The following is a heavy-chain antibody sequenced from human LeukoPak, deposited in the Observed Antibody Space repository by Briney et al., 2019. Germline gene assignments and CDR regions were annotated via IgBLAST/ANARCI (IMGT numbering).Heavy chain of an antibody. Sequence: SETLPLTCGVYGGSFSGHFYSWIRQPPGKGLEWIGEITHRGSINYSPSLKSRVAMSVDTSKNHFSLNLTSVTAADNGVYYCARALAAAVINWGQGTLATVSS. J-gene: IGHJ1*01. CDR1: GGSFSGHF. D-gene: IGHD6-13*01. CDR3: ARALAAAVIN. V-gene: IGHV4-34*01. CDR2: ITHRGSI.